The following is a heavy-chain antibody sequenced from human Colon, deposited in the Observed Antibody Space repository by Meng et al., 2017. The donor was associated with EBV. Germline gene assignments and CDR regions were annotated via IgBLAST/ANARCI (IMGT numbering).Heavy chain of an antibody. V-gene: IGHV1-69*15. CDR1: GDTFNTFA. CDR2: IVPLFGKT. Sequence: QVHLVQTGSEVKKPGSSVKVSCTASGDTFNTFAVNWMRQAPGQGLEWMGTIVPLFGKTNYARKFQGRVTITADASAKTVYMELSSVRYEDTAVFFCAVSMMTGSWLDPWGQGTLVTVSS. CDR3: AVSMMTGSWLDP. D-gene: IGHD3-16*01. J-gene: IGHJ5*02.